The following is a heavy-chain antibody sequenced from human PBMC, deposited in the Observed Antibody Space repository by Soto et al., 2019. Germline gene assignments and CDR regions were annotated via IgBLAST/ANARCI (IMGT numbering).Heavy chain of an antibody. Sequence: QFQLVQSGAEVKKPGASVKVACKASGYTFSNYGITWVRQAPGQGLEWMGWISGYNGDTEYAQKVQGRVTMTTDTSPTTAYLDLRSLRPDDTAMYYCVRNRAYDGKGEAFDLWGQGTMVTVSS. CDR2: ISGYNGDT. V-gene: IGHV1-18*01. CDR1: GYTFSNYG. CDR3: VRNRAYDGKGEAFDL. J-gene: IGHJ3*01. D-gene: IGHD3-22*01.